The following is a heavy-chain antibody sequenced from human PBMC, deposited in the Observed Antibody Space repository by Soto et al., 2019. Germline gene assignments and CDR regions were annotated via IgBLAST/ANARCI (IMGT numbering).Heavy chain of an antibody. CDR1: GFTFNDHY. CDR2: ISSDSIYT. D-gene: IGHD3-10*01. V-gene: IGHV3-11*06. Sequence: QVQLVESGGGLVKLGGSLRLSCAASGFTFNDHYMTWIRQAPGKGLEWVSFISSDSIYTNSADSVKGRFTISRDNAKNLLYLQMSSLRVEDTAVYYCARDSTGSGLDYGMDVWGQGTTVAVSS. J-gene: IGHJ6*02. CDR3: ARDSTGSGLDYGMDV.